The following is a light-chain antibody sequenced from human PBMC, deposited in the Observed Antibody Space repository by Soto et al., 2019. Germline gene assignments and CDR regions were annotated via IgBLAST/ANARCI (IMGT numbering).Light chain of an antibody. CDR3: QQYYSTLALT. CDR1: QRVLYSSNNKNY. V-gene: IGKV4-1*01. CDR2: WAS. Sequence: DIVMTQSPDSLAVSLGERATINCKSSQRVLYSSNNKNYLAWYQQKPGQPPKLLIYWASTRESGVPDRFSGSGSGTDFTLTISSLQAEDVAVYYCQQYYSTLALTFGGGTQVAIK. J-gene: IGKJ4*01.